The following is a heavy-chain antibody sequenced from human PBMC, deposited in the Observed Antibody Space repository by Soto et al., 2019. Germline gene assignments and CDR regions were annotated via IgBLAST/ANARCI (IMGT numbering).Heavy chain of an antibody. Sequence: GESLKISCKGSGYSFTSYWISWVRQMPGKGLEWMGRIDPSDSYTNYSPSFQGHVTISADKSISTAYLQWSSLKASDTAMYYCARHPRGYGSGSYYNYDAFDIWGQGTMVTVSS. CDR1: GYSFTSYW. CDR2: IDPSDSYT. D-gene: IGHD3-10*01. J-gene: IGHJ3*02. V-gene: IGHV5-10-1*01. CDR3: ARHPRGYGSGSYYNYDAFDI.